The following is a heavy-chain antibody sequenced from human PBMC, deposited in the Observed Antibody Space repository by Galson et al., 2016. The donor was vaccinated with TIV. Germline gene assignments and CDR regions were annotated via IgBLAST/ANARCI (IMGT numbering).Heavy chain of an antibody. CDR1: AHTVSGHV. CDR2: INVGNGKT. CDR3: ARGATSDWPFDY. D-gene: IGHD6-19*01. V-gene: IGHV1-3*01. J-gene: IGHJ4*02. Sequence: SVKVSCKASAHTVSGHVIHWVRQAPGQSLEWMGWINVGNGKTKYSQKFQGRVTISRDTSAGTAYMELSSLTSEDTAMYYCARGATSDWPFDYWGQATLVTVSS.